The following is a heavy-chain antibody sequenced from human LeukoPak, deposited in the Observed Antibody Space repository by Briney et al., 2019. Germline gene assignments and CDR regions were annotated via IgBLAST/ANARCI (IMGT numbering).Heavy chain of an antibody. J-gene: IGHJ4*02. CDR3: ARDGFGTGSN. V-gene: IGHV3-7*03. D-gene: IGHD3-16*01. Sequence: GGSLRLSCAASGLTFSYYWMDWVRQAPGKGLEWVANLKQDGSEKNYVDSVKGRFIISRDNAKDSLYLQMNTLRADDTAVYYCARDGFGTGSNWGQGTLVTVSS. CDR1: GLTFSYYW. CDR2: LKQDGSEK.